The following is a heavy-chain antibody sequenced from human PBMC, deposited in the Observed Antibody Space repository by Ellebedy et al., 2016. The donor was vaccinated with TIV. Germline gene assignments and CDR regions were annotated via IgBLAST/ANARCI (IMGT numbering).Heavy chain of an antibody. Sequence: GESLKISCAASGFAFNSYSVNWVRQAPGKGLHWLSYINTDSSTIDYADSVEGRFIISIDNSKKTLYLQMNSLIAEDTAVYYCAKGRGGGSDTSAPRYYFDYWGLGTLATVSS. CDR2: INTDSSTI. J-gene: IGHJ4*02. D-gene: IGHD3-22*01. V-gene: IGHV3-48*01. CDR3: AKGRGGGSDTSAPRYYFDY. CDR1: GFAFNSYS.